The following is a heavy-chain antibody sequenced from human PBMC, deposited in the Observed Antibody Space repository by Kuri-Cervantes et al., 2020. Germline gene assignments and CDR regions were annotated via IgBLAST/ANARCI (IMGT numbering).Heavy chain of an antibody. Sequence: GESLKISCKGSGYSSTSYWIGWVRQMPGKGLEWMGIIYPGDSDTRYSPSFQGQVTISADKSISTAYLQWSSLKASDTAMYYCARLAYYYDSSGAYYMDVWGKGTTVTVSS. D-gene: IGHD3-22*01. J-gene: IGHJ6*03. CDR1: GYSSTSYW. CDR2: IYPGDSDT. V-gene: IGHV5-51*01. CDR3: ARLAYYYDSSGAYYMDV.